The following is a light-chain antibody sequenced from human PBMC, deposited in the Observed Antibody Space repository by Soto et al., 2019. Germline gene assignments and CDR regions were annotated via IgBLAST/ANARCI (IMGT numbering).Light chain of an antibody. CDR2: GAS. Sequence: EIVMTQSPATLSVSPGERATLSCRASQSVSSNLAWYQQKPGQAPRLLIYGASTRATGIPARFSGSGSGTEFTLTISSLQSEDFAVYYCQQSSEGMYTFGQGTKLEIK. J-gene: IGKJ2*01. CDR1: QSVSSN. V-gene: IGKV3-15*01. CDR3: QQSSEGMYT.